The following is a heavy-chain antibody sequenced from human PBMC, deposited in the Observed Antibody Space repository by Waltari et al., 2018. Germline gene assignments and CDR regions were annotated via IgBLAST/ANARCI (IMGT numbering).Heavy chain of an antibody. J-gene: IGHJ4*02. V-gene: IGHV3-74*01. CDR2: IHREGRST. CDR1: GFSISGYW. CDR3: ARDRLGSSHDY. Sequence: EVQLVESGGGLLQPGGSLRLSCAASGFSISGYWMHWVRQAPGKGLVWGSRIHREGRSTNYADSVRGRFTISRDNAKNMVYLQMNSLRADDTAVYFCARDRLGSSHDYWGQGTLVTVSS. D-gene: IGHD6-6*01.